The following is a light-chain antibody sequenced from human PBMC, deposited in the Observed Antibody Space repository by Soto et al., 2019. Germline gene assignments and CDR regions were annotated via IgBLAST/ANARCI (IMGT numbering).Light chain of an antibody. CDR1: SSDVGGYSY. J-gene: IGLJ1*01. V-gene: IGLV2-14*01. CDR2: DVN. CDR3: SSYTYSSTLYV. Sequence: SALTQPASVSGSPGQSITISCTGTSSDVGGYSYVSWYQQHPGKAPKLMIYDVNNRPSGVSNRFSGSKSGNTASLTISGLQAEDEADYYCSSYTYSSTLYVFGTGTKLTVL.